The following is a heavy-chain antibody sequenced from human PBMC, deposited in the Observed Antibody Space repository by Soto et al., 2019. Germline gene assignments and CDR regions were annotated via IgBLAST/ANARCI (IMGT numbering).Heavy chain of an antibody. V-gene: IGHV3-11*01. D-gene: IGHD4-17*01. J-gene: IGHJ4*02. CDR2: IGTRGNTK. CDR1: GFTFSDYY. CDR3: ARDGTEYYCEDYDY. Sequence: QVQLVESGGGLVKPGGSLRLSCATSGFTFSDYYMSWIRQAPGKGLEWVSYIGTRGNTKYYADSVRGRFTISRDNAKNSLYLPMNSLRADDTAVYYCARDGTEYYCEDYDYWGQGIPVTVSS.